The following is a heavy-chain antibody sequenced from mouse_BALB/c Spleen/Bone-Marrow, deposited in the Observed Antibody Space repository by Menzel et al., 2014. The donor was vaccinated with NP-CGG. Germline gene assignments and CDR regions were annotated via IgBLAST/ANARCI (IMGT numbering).Heavy chain of an antibody. CDR1: GYTFTDYA. V-gene: IGHV1S137*01. CDR2: ISTYYGDA. J-gene: IGHJ2*01. D-gene: IGHD1-1*01. CDR3: ARGSIYYYGSTLDY. Sequence: QVQLQQPGAELVRPGVSVKISCKGSGYTFTDYAMHWVKQSHAKSLEWIGVISTYYGDASYNQKFKGKATMTVDKSSSTAYMELARLTSEDSAIYYCARGSIYYYGSTLDYWGQGTTLTVSS.